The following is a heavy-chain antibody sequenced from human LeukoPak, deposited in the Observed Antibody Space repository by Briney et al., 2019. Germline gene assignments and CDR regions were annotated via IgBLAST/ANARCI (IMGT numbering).Heavy chain of an antibody. CDR3: ASVLRTGAIDY. CDR2: ISYRGST. CDR1: GGSITSGGYY. J-gene: IGHJ4*02. Sequence: SQTLSLTCTVSGGSITSGGYYWSWIRQRPGKGLEWIGYISYRGSTYYNPSLQSRVTISVDTSKNQFSLKLSSVTAADTAVYYCASVLRTGAIDYWGQGTLVTVSS. D-gene: IGHD3/OR15-3a*01. V-gene: IGHV4-31*03.